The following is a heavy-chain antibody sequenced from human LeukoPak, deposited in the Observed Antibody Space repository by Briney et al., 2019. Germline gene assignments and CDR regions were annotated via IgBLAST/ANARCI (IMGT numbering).Heavy chain of an antibody. D-gene: IGHD5-12*01. V-gene: IGHV3-48*03. CDR1: GFTFSSYE. J-gene: IGHJ4*02. CDR3: ARDYSGDEDIDY. CDR2: IDSGGGKI. Sequence: GGSLRLSCIASGFTFSSYEMNWVRQAPGKGLEWISFIDSGGGKILYADSVKGRFTTSRDDAKSSLHLEMNSLRAEDTAIYYCARDYSGDEDIDYWGQGTLVNVSS.